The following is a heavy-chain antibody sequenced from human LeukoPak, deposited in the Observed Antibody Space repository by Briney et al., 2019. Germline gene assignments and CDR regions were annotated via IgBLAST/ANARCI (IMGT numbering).Heavy chain of an antibody. J-gene: IGHJ4*02. CDR3: AKGESRPKYYFDY. V-gene: IGHV3-23*01. CDR2: ITGSGDDT. Sequence: GGTLRLSRAASGFTFSSYAMRWVSQDPGKGREGVTSITGSGDDTFYAESVKDRLTISKDNSKNTLYLPMNSLRAEDTAVYYCAKGESRPKYYFDYWGQGTLVTVSS. D-gene: IGHD3-10*01. CDR1: GFTFSSYA.